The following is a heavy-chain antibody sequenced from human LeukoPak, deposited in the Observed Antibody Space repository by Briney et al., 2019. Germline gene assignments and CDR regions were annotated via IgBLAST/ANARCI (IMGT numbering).Heavy chain of an antibody. CDR1: GGTFSGYA. CDR3: ARVTIGGSGSYYRNWFDP. V-gene: IGHV1-69*04. Sequence: SVKVSCKASGGTFSGYAISWVRQAPGQGLEWMGRIIPILGIANYAQKFQGRVTITADKSTSTAYMELSSLRSEDTAVYYCARVTIGGSGSYYRNWFDPWGQGTLVTVSS. D-gene: IGHD3-10*01. J-gene: IGHJ5*02. CDR2: IIPILGIA.